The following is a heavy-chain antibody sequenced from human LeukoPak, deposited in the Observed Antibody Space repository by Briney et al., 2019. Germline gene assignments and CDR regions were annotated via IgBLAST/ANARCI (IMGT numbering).Heavy chain of an antibody. CDR1: GFTFSSYA. V-gene: IGHV3-48*04. J-gene: IGHJ4*02. Sequence: GGSLRLSCAASGFTFSSYAMSWVRQAPGKGLEWVSYINSSGSTIYYADSVKGRFTISRDNAKNSLYLQLNSLRAEDTAVYYCARGYMVRGVSEDSWGQGTLVTVSS. CDR2: INSSGSTI. CDR3: ARGYMVRGVSEDS. D-gene: IGHD3-10*01.